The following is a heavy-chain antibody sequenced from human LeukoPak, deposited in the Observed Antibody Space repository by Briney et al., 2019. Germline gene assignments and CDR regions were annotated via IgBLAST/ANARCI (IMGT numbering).Heavy chain of an antibody. CDR1: GYTLTELS. D-gene: IGHD6-13*01. V-gene: IGHV1-24*01. CDR3: ATWFVPSQQLVQGSDYYYYGMDV. J-gene: IGHJ6*02. Sequence: GASVKVSCKVSGYTLTELSMHWVRQAPGKGLEWMGGFDPEDGETIYAQKFQGRVTMTEDTSTDTAYMELSSLRSEDTAVYYCATWFVPSQQLVQGSDYYYYGMDVWGQGTTVTVSS. CDR2: FDPEDGET.